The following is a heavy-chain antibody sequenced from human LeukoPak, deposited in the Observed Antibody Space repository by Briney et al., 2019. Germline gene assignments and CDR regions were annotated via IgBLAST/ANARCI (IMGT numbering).Heavy chain of an antibody. J-gene: IGHJ4*02. V-gene: IGHV4-31*03. CDR1: GGSISSRCYY. Sequence: SETLSLTCTVSGGSISSRCYYWSWIRQHPGKGLEWIGYIYCSRSTYYNASLKSRVTISVDTSKNQFSLKLSSVTGAGTAVYYCARGNYDILSGHRGYFDYWGQGTLVTVSS. CDR2: IYCSRST. D-gene: IGHD3-9*01. CDR3: ARGNYDILSGHRGYFDY.